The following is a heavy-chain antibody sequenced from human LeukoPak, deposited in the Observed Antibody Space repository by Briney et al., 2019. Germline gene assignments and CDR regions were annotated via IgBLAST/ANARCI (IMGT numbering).Heavy chain of an antibody. CDR1: GFTFSSYG. D-gene: IGHD2/OR15-2a*01. CDR2: ISYDGSNK. V-gene: IGHV3-30*18. Sequence: GGSLRLSCAASGFTFSSYGMHWVRQAPGKGLEWVAVISYDGSNKYYADSVKGRFTISRDNAKNTLYLQMNSLRAEDTAVYYCAKDPRHYSTNAFYFDYWGQGTLVTVYS. J-gene: IGHJ4*02. CDR3: AKDPRHYSTNAFYFDY.